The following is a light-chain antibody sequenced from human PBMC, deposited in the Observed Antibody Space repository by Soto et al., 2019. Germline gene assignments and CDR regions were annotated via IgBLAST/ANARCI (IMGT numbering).Light chain of an antibody. J-gene: IGKJ2*02. Sequence: EIVLTQSPGTLSLSPGERATLSCRASQSVSSSHLAWYQQKPGQAPRLLIYGASSRATGIPDRFSGSGSGTDFTLPISRLEPEDFAVYYCQQYGSSLMWTFGQGTKLEIK. CDR2: GAS. CDR1: QSVSSSH. V-gene: IGKV3-20*01. CDR3: QQYGSSLMWT.